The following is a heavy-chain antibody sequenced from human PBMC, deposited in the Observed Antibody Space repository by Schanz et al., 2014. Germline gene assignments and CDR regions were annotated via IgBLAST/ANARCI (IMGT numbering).Heavy chain of an antibody. CDR3: ARFNSGSPSPPYYYYGMDV. Sequence: QVQLVQSGSELKKPGASVKVSCKASGYTFAMYDMNWVRQAPGQGREWMGWISAYSGNSKYAQKLQGRVTMTTDTSTNTAYMELRSLTSDDTAVYYCARFNSGSPSPPYYYYGMDVWGQGTTVTVSS. V-gene: IGHV1-18*01. CDR2: ISAYSGNS. J-gene: IGHJ6*02. CDR1: GYTFAMYD. D-gene: IGHD1-26*01.